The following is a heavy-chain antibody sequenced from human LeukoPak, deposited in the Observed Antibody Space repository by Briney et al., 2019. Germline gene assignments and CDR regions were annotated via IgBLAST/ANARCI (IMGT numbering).Heavy chain of an antibody. CDR3: ATIAAAGNYFDY. J-gene: IGHJ4*02. CDR1: AGSISSYY. CDR2: IYYSGST. D-gene: IGHD6-13*01. Sequence: SEALSLTCTVSAGSISSYYWSWIRQPPGKGLEWSGYIYYSGSTNYNPSPKSRVTISLDTSKNQFSLKLSSVTAADTAIYYCATIAAAGNYFDYWGQGTLVAVSS. V-gene: IGHV4-59*01.